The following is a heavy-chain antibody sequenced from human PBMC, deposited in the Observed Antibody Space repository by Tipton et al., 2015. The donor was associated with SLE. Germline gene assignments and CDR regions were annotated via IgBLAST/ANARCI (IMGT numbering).Heavy chain of an antibody. D-gene: IGHD3-22*01. CDR2: INHSGST. Sequence: TLSLTCAVYGGSFSGYYWTWIRQTPGKGLEWIGEINHSGSTNYNPSLKSRVTISVHTSKNQFSLKLGSVTAADTAMYYCATQNTYYYDSSGVARGISLDNWGQGTLVTVSS. CDR3: ATQNTYYYDSSGVARGISLDN. J-gene: IGHJ4*02. CDR1: GGSFSGYY. V-gene: IGHV4-34*01.